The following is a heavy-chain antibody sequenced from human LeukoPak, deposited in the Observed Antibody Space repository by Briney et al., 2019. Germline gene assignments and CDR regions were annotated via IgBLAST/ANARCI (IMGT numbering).Heavy chain of an antibody. J-gene: IGHJ4*02. D-gene: IGHD6-13*01. Sequence: SETLSLTCAVYGGSFSGYYWSWIRQPPGKGLEWIGEINHSGSTNYNPSLKSRVTMSVDTSKNQFSLNLKSVTPEDTAVYYCARNLIPEQLVVNFWGQGTLVTVSS. CDR3: ARNLIPEQLVVNF. V-gene: IGHV4-34*01. CDR2: INHSGST. CDR1: GGSFSGYY.